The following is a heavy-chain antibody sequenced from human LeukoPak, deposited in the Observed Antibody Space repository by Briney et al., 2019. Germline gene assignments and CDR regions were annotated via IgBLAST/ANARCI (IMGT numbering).Heavy chain of an antibody. CDR1: GFTFSSYS. D-gene: IGHD2-2*01. CDR2: ISSSSSYI. CDR3: ARDRGEYEWDV. J-gene: IGHJ6*04. V-gene: IGHV3-21*01. Sequence: GGSLRLSCAASGFTFSSYSMNWVRQAPGKGLEWVSSISSSSSYIYYADSVKGRFTISRDNSKNALYLQMNSLRAEDTAVYYCARDRGEYEWDVWGKGTTVTVSS.